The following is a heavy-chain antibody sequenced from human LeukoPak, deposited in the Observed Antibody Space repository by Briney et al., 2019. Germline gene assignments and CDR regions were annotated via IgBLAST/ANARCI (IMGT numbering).Heavy chain of an antibody. V-gene: IGHV4-61*08. CDR2: IYYSGST. Sequence: SQTLSLTCTVSGGSISSGGYYWSWFRQPPGKGLEWIGYIYYSGSTNYNPSLKSRVTISIDTSKNQFSLKLSSVTAADTAVYYCARRLLGSYDSSGSYYYYGIDVWGQGTTVTVSS. CDR3: ARRLLGSYDSSGSYYYYGIDV. CDR1: GGSISSGGYY. J-gene: IGHJ6*02. D-gene: IGHD3-22*01.